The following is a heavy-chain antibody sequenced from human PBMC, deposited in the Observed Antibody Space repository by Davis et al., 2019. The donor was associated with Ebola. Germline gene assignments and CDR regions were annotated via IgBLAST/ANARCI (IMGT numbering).Heavy chain of an antibody. Sequence: GEFLKISCAASGFTFSSYWMSWVRQAPGKGLEWVANIKQDGSEKYYVDSVKGRFTISRDNAKNSLYLQMNSLRAEDTAVYYCARDSGSRVGYWGQGTLVTVSS. V-gene: IGHV3-7*03. CDR2: IKQDGSEK. J-gene: IGHJ4*02. CDR1: GFTFSSYW. CDR3: ARDSGSRVGY. D-gene: IGHD2-15*01.